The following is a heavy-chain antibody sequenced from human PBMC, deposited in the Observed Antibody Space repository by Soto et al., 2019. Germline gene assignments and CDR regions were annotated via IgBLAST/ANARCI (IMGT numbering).Heavy chain of an antibody. CDR1: GFTFSSYG. J-gene: IGHJ4*02. CDR2: IWYDGSNK. V-gene: IGHV3-33*01. Sequence: PGGSLRLSCAASGFTFSSYGMHWVRQAPGKGLEWVAVIWYDGSNKYYADSVKGRFTISRDNSKNTLYLQMNSLRAEDTAVYYCARDDSSSSGLLGYWGQGTLVTVSS. CDR3: ARDDSSSSGLLGY. D-gene: IGHD6-6*01.